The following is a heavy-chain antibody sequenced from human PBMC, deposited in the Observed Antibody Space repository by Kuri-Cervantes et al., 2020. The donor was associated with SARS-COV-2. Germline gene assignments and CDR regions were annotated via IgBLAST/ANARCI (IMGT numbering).Heavy chain of an antibody. CDR2: IIPIFGTA. CDR1: GGTFSSYA. CDR3: ARPKLSPHYGSGSYHPPPKYYYGMDV. V-gene: IGHV1-69*06. J-gene: IGHJ6*02. Sequence: SVKVSCKASGGTFSSYAICWVRQAPGQGLEWMGGIIPIFGTANYAQKFQGRVTITADKSTSTAYMELNSRRAEDTAVYYCARPKLSPHYGSGSYHPPPKYYYGMDVWGQGTTVTVSS. D-gene: IGHD3-10*01.